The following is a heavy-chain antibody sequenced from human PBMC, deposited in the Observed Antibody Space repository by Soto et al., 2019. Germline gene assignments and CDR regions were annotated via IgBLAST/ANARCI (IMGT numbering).Heavy chain of an antibody. CDR2: IYYSGST. CDR3: ARVKAVAGFFDY. J-gene: IGHJ4*02. CDR1: GGSVSSGSYY. D-gene: IGHD6-19*01. V-gene: IGHV4-61*01. Sequence: PSETLSLTCTVSGGSVSSGSYYWSWIRQPPGKGLEWIGYIYYSGSTNYNPSLKSRVTISVDTSKNQFSLKLSSVTAADTAVYYCARVKAVAGFFDYWGQGTLVTVSS.